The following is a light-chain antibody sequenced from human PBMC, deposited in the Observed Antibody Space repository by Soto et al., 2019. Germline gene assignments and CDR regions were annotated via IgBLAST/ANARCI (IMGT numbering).Light chain of an antibody. CDR3: QHYDSARWT. CDR1: QSISSTY. CDR2: DAS. J-gene: IGKJ1*01. Sequence: EIALTQSPGTLSLSPGERATLSCRASQSISSTYLTWYHQRPGQAPRLLIYDASRRATGIPDRFSGSGSGTDFSLTISRLEPEDFAVYCCQHYDSARWTFGLGTKVDIK. V-gene: IGKV3-20*01.